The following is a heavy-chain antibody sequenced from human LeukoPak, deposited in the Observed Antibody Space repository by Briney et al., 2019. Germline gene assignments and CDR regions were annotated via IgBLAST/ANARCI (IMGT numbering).Heavy chain of an antibody. D-gene: IGHD3-22*01. CDR1: GGPISSYY. CDR2: IYYSGST. V-gene: IGHV4-59*01. CDR3: ARGRYYDSSGYSLDY. Sequence: SETLSLTCTVSGGPISSYYWSWIRQPPGKGLEWIGYIYYSGSTNYNPSLKSRVTISVDTSKNQFSLKLSSVTAADTAVYYCARGRYYDSSGYSLDYWGQGTLVTVSS. J-gene: IGHJ4*02.